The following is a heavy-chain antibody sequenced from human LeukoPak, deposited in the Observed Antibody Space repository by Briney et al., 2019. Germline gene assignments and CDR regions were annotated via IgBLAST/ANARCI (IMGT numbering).Heavy chain of an antibody. J-gene: IGHJ4*02. CDR3: ARGVRIAVAGYIDY. CDR2: ISYDGSNK. V-gene: IGHV3-30*04. D-gene: IGHD6-19*01. CDR1: GFTFSTYA. Sequence: GGSLRLSCGASGFTFSTYAMHWVRQAPGKGLEWVAAISYDGSNKNYADSVKGRFTISRDNSKNTLYLQMNSLRAEDTAVYYCARGVRIAVAGYIDYWGQGTLGTVSS.